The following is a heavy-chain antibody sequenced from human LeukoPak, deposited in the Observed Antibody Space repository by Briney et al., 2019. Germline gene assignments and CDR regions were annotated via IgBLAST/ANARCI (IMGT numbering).Heavy chain of an antibody. CDR2: IYYSGST. D-gene: IGHD6-25*01. CDR3: ARYSSAWFDP. J-gene: IGHJ5*02. Sequence: SETLSLTCTVSGGSISSRGYYWGWIRQPPGKGLEWIGHIYYSGSTYYNPSLKSRVTISVDTSKNQFSLKLSSVTAADTAVYNCARYSSAWFDPWGQGTLVTVSS. V-gene: IGHV4-39*01. CDR1: GGSISSRGYY.